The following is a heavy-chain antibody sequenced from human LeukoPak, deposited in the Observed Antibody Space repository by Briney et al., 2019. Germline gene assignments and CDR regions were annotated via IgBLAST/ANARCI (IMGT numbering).Heavy chain of an antibody. J-gene: IGHJ4*02. D-gene: IGHD3-16*02. CDR2: IIPILGIA. CDR1: GGTFSSYT. V-gene: IGHV1-69*02. Sequence: PVKVSCKASGGTFSSYTISWVRQAPGQGLEWMGRIIPILGIANYAQKFQGRGTITADKSTSTAYMELSSLRSEDTAVYYCARGLPGRLRLGELSLRYYFDYWGQGTLVTVSS. CDR3: ARGLPGRLRLGELSLRYYFDY.